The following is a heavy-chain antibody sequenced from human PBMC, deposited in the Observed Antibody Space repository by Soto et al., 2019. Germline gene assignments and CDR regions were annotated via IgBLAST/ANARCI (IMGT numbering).Heavy chain of an antibody. CDR2: IYPGDSDT. Sequence: GESLKISCEGSGYSFTSYWIGWVRQMPGKGLEWMGIIYPGDSDTRYSPSFQGQVTISADKSISTAYLQWSSLKASDTAMYYCARRRAILERRGIDAFDIWGQGTMVTVSS. V-gene: IGHV5-51*01. D-gene: IGHD1-1*01. CDR3: ARRRAILERRGIDAFDI. J-gene: IGHJ3*02. CDR1: GYSFTSYW.